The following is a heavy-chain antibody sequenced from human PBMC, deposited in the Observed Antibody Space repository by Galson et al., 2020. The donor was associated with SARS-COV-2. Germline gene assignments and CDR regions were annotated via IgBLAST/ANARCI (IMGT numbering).Heavy chain of an antibody. CDR2: IYYNGAT. V-gene: IGHV4-31*03. J-gene: IGHJ6*02. CDR3: ARDRRGDYGSGSYRFVYYGMDV. Sequence: ETSETLSLTCTVSGGSIKSGSFYWSWTRQHPGQGLEWIGCIYYNGATNYNPSLKSRLSMSVETSKNQFSLKMSSMTAADTAVYYCARDRRGDYGSGSYRFVYYGMDVWGQGTTVTVSS. CDR1: GGSIKSGSFY. D-gene: IGHD3-10*01.